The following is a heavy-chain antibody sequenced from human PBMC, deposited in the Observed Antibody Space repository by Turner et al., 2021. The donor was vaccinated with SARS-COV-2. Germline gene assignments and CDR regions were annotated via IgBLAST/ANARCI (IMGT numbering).Heavy chain of an antibody. CDR3: ARGISSSSRYFNWFDP. D-gene: IGHD6-13*01. V-gene: IGHV4-39*01. J-gene: IGHJ5*02. CDR1: VGSIRTSGYF. Sequence: QVQLQESGPGLVKPSETLSLICTVSVGSIRTSGYFWAWIRQPPGKELEWIGTLRYGGNTYYNPSLNNRVTVSVDTSKNQFSLRLTSVTAADTAVYSCARGISSSSRYFNWFDPWGQGTLVTVSS. CDR2: LRYGGNT.